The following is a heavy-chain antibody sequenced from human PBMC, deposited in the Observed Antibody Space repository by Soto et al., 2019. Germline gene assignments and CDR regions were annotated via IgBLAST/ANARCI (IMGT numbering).Heavy chain of an antibody. Sequence: ASVKVSCRASGFSFTGYYIHWLRQAPGQGLEWMGWINAHSGGTEYAQKFQGRVTLTRDTSISTAYMTLSSLRSDDTAIYYCAKDLTRQLAYWLDPWGQGTQVTVSS. D-gene: IGHD6-6*01. CDR3: AKDLTRQLAYWLDP. CDR1: GFSFTGYY. V-gene: IGHV1-2*02. CDR2: INAHSGGT. J-gene: IGHJ5*02.